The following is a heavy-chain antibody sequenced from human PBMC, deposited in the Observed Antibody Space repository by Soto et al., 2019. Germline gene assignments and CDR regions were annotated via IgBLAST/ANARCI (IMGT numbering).Heavy chain of an antibody. CDR2: INPKSGGT. V-gene: IGHV1-2*02. D-gene: IGHD3-3*01. J-gene: IGHJ1*01. CDR3: ARDQSEESLEWFFLYFQH. CDR1: GYTFTGYY. Sequence: ASVKVSCKASGYTFTGYYMHWVRQAPGQGLEWMGWINPKSGGTDYAEKFQGRVTMTRDTSINTAYMELSRLTSDDTAVYYCARDQSEESLEWFFLYFQHWGQGTLVTVSS.